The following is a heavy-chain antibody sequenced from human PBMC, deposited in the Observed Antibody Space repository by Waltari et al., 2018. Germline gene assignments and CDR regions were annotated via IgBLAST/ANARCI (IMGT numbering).Heavy chain of an antibody. CDR3: ASIRPGF. CDR1: GFTFRYYW. V-gene: IGHV3-74*03. J-gene: IGHJ3*01. Sequence: VQLVESGGGFVQPGGSLRLSSEASGFTFRYYWMYWVRQVPGEGLVWGWRIKNDGSGIKYAESVRGRFTISRDNAKNTLDLQMNSLRAEDTAVYYCASIRPGFWGQGTKVTVSS. D-gene: IGHD3-16*01. CDR2: IKNDGSGI.